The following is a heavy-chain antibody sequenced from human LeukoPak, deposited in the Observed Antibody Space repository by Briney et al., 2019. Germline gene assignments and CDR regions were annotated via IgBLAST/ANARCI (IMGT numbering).Heavy chain of an antibody. J-gene: IGHJ4*02. CDR2: ISSTGTYT. Sequence: GGSLRLSCAASGITFTSSSMTWVRQAPGKGLEWVSSISSTGTYTYFADSLKGRFTISRDNAKNSLYLQMNSLRVEDTAIYYCARADTLGGYYFDNWGQGTLVTVSS. D-gene: IGHD3-16*01. CDR1: GITFTSSS. CDR3: ARADTLGGYYFDN. V-gene: IGHV3-21*03.